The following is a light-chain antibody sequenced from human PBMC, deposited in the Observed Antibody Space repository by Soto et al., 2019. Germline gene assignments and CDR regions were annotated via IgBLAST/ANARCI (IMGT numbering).Light chain of an antibody. CDR1: QSISTY. V-gene: IGKV1-5*03. Sequence: IQMTQSPSTLSASAGERVTITCRASQSISTYLAWYQQKPGKAPKLLIYKASSLQGGVPSRFSGSGYGTEFTLTISRLQPDDFATYYCQQYNTYWTFRQGTKVEIK. CDR2: KAS. J-gene: IGKJ1*01. CDR3: QQYNTYWT.